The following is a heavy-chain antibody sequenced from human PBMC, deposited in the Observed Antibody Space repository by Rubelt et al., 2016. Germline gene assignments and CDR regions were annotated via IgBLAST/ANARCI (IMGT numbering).Heavy chain of an antibody. J-gene: IGHJ3*02. Sequence: LEWVGRIKSKTDGGTTDYAAPVKGRLTISRDDSKNTLYLQMNSLRAEDTAVYYCARDDSRGAFDIWGQGTMVTVSS. D-gene: IGHD3-10*01. CDR3: ARDDSRGAFDI. V-gene: IGHV3-15*07. CDR2: IKSKTDGGTT.